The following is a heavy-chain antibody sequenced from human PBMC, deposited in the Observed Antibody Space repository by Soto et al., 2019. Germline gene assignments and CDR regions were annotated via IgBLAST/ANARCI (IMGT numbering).Heavy chain of an antibody. D-gene: IGHD5-18*01. CDR2: ISYDGSNK. CDR3: ARAWPEQGYSYGGFDY. CDR1: GFTFISYA. J-gene: IGHJ4*02. V-gene: IGHV3-30-3*01. Sequence: GGSLRLSCAASGFTFISYAMHWVRQAPGKGLEWVAVISYDGSNKYYAESVKGRFTISRDKSKNTLYLQMNSRRAEDTAVYYCARAWPEQGYSYGGFDYWGQGTLVTVSS.